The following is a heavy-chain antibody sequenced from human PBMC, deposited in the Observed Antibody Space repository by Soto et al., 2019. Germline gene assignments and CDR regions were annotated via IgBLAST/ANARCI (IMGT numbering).Heavy chain of an antibody. CDR2: MNPNSGNT. D-gene: IGHD3-16*02. CDR1: GYTFTSYD. J-gene: IGHJ4*02. Sequence: ASVKVSCKASGYTFTSYDINWVRQATGQGLEWMGWMNPNSGNTGYAQKFQGRVTMTRNTSISTAYMELSSLRSEDTAVYYCARASYYDYIWGGFRFGDYWGQGTLVTVSS. V-gene: IGHV1-8*01. CDR3: ARASYYDYIWGGFRFGDY.